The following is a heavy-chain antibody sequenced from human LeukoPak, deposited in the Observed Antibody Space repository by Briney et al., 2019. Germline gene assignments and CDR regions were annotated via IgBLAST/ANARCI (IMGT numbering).Heavy chain of an antibody. CDR3: AKHYTNSYYYYHMDV. D-gene: IGHD3-3*01. CDR1: GFTFISYA. V-gene: IGHV3-23*01. CDR2: ISGGDGST. J-gene: IGHJ6*03. Sequence: GGSLRLSCAASGFTFISYAMSWVRQAPGKGLEWVSGISGGDGSTYYADSVKDRFTISRDNSKNTIYLQMNSLRAEDTAVYYCAKHYTNSYYYYHMDVWGKGTTITVSS.